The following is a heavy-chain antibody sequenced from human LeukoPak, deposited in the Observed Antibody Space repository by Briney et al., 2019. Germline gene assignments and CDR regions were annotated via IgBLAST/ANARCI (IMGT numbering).Heavy chain of an antibody. CDR2: ITGGGGTT. D-gene: IGHD1-26*01. V-gene: IGHV3-23*01. Sequence: GGSLRLSCAPSGFTFSSYAMSWVRQAPGKGLEWVSIITGGGGTTYYADSVKGRFTISRDNSKNMLYLQMSSLRAEDTAVYYCVKLVADTTNNHFDCWGQGALVTVSS. CDR1: GFTFSSYA. CDR3: VKLVADTTNNHFDC. J-gene: IGHJ4*02.